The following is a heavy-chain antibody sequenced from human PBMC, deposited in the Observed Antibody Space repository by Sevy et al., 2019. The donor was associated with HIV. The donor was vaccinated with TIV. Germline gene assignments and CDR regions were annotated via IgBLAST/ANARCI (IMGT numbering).Heavy chain of an antibody. D-gene: IGHD6-13*01. CDR2: ISSSGSTI. CDR3: ARDLGRIAAAGGFDY. Sequence: GGSLRLSCAASGFTFSSYEMNWVRQAPGKGLEWVSYISSSGSTIYYADSVKGRFTISRDNAKNSLYLQMNSLRAEETAVYYCARDLGRIAAAGGFDYWGQGTLVTVSS. V-gene: IGHV3-48*03. J-gene: IGHJ4*02. CDR1: GFTFSSYE.